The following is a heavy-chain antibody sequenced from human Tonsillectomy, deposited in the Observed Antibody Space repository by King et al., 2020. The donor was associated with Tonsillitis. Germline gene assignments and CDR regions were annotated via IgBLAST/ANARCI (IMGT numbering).Heavy chain of an antibody. D-gene: IGHD1-26*01. J-gene: IGHJ4*02. CDR3: ARRADGSYFLADF. CDR2: MSYDGSNK. CDR1: GLIFSYYA. Sequence: VQLVESGGGVVQPGRSLRLSCEASGLIFSYYALHWVRQAPGRGLEWLAVMSYDGSNKYYADSVKGRFTISRVNSKNTLYLEMNNLRTEDTATYYCARRADGSYFLADFWGQGTLVTVSS. V-gene: IGHV3-30*01.